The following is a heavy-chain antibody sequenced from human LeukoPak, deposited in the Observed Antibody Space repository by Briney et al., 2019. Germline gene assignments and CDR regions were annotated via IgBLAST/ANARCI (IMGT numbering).Heavy chain of an antibody. CDR1: GFTFSDYW. CDR2: ISWNSGSI. D-gene: IGHD5-18*01. CDR3: AKGKRIQLWLTFDY. Sequence: GGSLRLSCSASGFTFSDYWMMWVRQAPGKGLEWVSGISWNSGSIGYADSVKGRFTISRDNAKNSLYLQMNSLRAEDTALYYCAKGKRIQLWLTFDYWGQGTLVTVSS. J-gene: IGHJ4*02. V-gene: IGHV3-9*01.